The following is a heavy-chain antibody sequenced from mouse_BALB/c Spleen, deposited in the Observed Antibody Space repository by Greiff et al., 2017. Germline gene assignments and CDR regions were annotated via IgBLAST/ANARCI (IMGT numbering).Heavy chain of an antibody. CDR1: GFSLTSYD. V-gene: IGHV2-9-2*01. CDR3: VSPSATGAMDY. Sequence: VQRVESGPGLVAPSQSLSITCTVSGFSLTSYDISWIRQPPGKGLEWLGVIWTGGGTNYNSAFMSRLSISKDNSKSQVFLKMNSLQTDDTAIYYCVSPSATGAMDYWGQGTSVTVSS. J-gene: IGHJ4*01. D-gene: IGHD1-2*01. CDR2: IWTGGGT.